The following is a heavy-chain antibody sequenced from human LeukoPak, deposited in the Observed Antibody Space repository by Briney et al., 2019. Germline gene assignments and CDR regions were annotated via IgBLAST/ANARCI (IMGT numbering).Heavy chain of an antibody. J-gene: IGHJ4*02. V-gene: IGHV3-30*02. CDR2: IRYDGSNK. Sequence: GGSLRLSCAASGFTFSSYGMHWVRQAPGKGLEWVAFIRYDGSNKYYADSVKGRFIISRDNSKNTLYLQMNSLRAEDTAVYYCARDIVPPGICFDFWGQGTLVTVSS. CDR1: GFTFSSYG. CDR3: ARDIVPPGICFDF. D-gene: IGHD2-2*01.